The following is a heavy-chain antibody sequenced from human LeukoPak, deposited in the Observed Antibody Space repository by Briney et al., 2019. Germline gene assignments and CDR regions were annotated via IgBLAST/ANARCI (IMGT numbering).Heavy chain of an antibody. J-gene: IGHJ6*03. CDR3: ARDLVRGAHDYMDV. CDR1: GFTVSSNY. Sequence: GGSVRLSCAASGFTVSSNYMSWVRQAPGKGLEWVSVVYSSGNTYYADSVKGRFTISRDNSENMVYLQMNSLRAEDMAVYHCARDLVRGAHDYMDVWGKGTTVTVSS. CDR2: VYSSGNT. V-gene: IGHV3-53*01. D-gene: IGHD2-2*01.